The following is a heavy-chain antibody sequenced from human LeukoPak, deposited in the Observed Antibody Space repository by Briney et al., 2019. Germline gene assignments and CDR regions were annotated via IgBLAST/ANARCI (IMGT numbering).Heavy chain of an antibody. J-gene: IGHJ5*02. CDR3: ARGRKSFNWFDP. Sequence: SETLSLTCAVSGYSISSGYYWGWIRQPPGKGLEWIGSIYHSGSTNYNPSLKSRVTISVDTSKNQFSLKLSSVTAADTAVYYCARGRKSFNWFDPWGQGTLVTVSS. CDR2: IYHSGST. V-gene: IGHV4-38-2*01. D-gene: IGHD3-10*01. CDR1: GYSISSGYY.